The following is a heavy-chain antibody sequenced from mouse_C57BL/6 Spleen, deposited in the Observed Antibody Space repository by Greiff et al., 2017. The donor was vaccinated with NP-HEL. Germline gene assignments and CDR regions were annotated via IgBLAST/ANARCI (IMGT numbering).Heavy chain of an antibody. V-gene: IGHV1-72*01. CDR2: IDPNSGGT. D-gene: IGHD2-3*01. CDR3: ARRCYDGSLYYFDY. Sequence: QLQQPGAELVKPGASVKLSCKASGYTFTSYWMHWVKQRPGRGLEWIGRIDPNSGGTKYNEKFKSKATLTVDKPSSTAYMQLSSLTSEDSAVYDGARRCYDGSLYYFDYWGQGTTLTVSS. J-gene: IGHJ2*01. CDR1: GYTFTSYW.